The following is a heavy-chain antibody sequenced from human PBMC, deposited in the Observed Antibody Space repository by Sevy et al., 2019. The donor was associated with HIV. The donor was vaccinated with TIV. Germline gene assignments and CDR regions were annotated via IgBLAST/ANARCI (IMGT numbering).Heavy chain of an antibody. CDR3: ARIFRAPYYYNTGGYYSN. Sequence: SETLSLTCSVSGVSISNGGNYWAWVRQHPGKGLEWIGSIFYSGATFYNPSLQGRLSISVDTSENLLSLRLSSVTAADAAVYFCARIFRAPYYYNTGGYYSNWGQGTQVTVSS. D-gene: IGHD3-22*01. V-gene: IGHV4-31*03. J-gene: IGHJ4*02. CDR1: GVSISNGGNY. CDR2: IFYSGAT.